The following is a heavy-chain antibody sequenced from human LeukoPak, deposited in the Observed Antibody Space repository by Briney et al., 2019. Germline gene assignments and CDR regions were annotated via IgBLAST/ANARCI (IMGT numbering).Heavy chain of an antibody. CDR2: ISAYNGNT. CDR1: GYTFTSYG. V-gene: IGHV1-18*01. D-gene: IGHD3-3*01. J-gene: IGHJ4*02. CDR3: ASSGRFLEWRPLDY. Sequence: ASVKVSCKDSGYTFTSYGISWVRQAPGQGLEWMGWISAYNGNTNYAQKLQGRVTMTTDTSTSTAYMELRSLRSDDTAVYYCASSGRFLEWRPLDYWGQGTLFTVSS.